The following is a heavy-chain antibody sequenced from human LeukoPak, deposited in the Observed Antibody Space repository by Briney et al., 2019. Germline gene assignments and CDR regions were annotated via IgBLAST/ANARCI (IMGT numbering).Heavy chain of an antibody. CDR1: GGTFSSYA. CDR3: PTGRTVPAAIQWTQLPYNMDV. D-gene: IGHD2-2*01. V-gene: IGHV1-69*05. J-gene: IGHJ6*03. Sequence: GSSVKVSCKASGGTFSSYAISWVRQAPGQGLEWMGGIIPIFGTANYAQKFQGRVTITTDESTTTAYMALSSLRSEDTDVHYCPTGRTVPAAIQWTQLPYNMDVCGKGTTVTVSS. CDR2: IIPIFGTA.